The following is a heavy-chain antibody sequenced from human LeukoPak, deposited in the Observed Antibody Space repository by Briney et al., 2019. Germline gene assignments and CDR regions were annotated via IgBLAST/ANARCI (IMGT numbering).Heavy chain of an antibody. D-gene: IGHD2-2*02. CDR1: GFTFSSYP. J-gene: IGHJ3*02. CDR3: ARDRLGYCSSTSCYSVSSNAFDI. Sequence: GGSLRLSCAASGFTFSSYPLHWVRQAPGKGLEWVTLISYDGSKIYYADSVKGRFTISRDNAKNSLYLQMNSLRAEDTAVYYCARDRLGYCSSTSCYSVSSNAFDIWGQGTMVTVSS. V-gene: IGHV3-30-3*01. CDR2: ISYDGSKI.